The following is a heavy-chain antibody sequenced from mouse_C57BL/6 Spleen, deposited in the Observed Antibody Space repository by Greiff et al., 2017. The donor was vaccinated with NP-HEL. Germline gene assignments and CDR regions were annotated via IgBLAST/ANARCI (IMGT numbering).Heavy chain of an antibody. CDR3: AREANWDGGFDY. Sequence: QVQLQQPGAELVTPGASVKLSCKASGYTFTSYWMHWVKQRPGRGLEWIGRVDPHSGGTKYNEKFPRTATLTVAKPSSTAYMQLSSLTSEDSAVYYCAREANWDGGFDYWGQGTTLTVSS. V-gene: IGHV1-72*01. CDR1: GYTFTSYW. CDR2: VDPHSGGT. J-gene: IGHJ2*01. D-gene: IGHD4-1*01.